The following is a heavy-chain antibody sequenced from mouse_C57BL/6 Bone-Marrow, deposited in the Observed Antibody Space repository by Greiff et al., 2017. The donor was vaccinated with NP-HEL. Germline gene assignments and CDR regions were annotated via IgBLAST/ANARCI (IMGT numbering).Heavy chain of an antibody. V-gene: IGHV1-76*01. CDR1: GYTFTDYY. CDR2: IYPGSGNT. CDR3: AAIYYYGSPWFAY. J-gene: IGHJ3*01. Sequence: VQLQQSGAELVRPGASVKLSCKASGYTFTDYYINWVKQRPGQGLEWIARIYPGSGNTYYNEKFKGKATPTAEKSSSTAYMQLSSLTSEDSAVYFCAAIYYYGSPWFAYWGQGTLVTVSA. D-gene: IGHD1-1*01.